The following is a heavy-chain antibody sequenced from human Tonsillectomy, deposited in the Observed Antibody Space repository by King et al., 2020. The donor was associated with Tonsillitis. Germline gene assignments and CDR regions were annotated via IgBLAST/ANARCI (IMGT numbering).Heavy chain of an antibody. D-gene: IGHD2-2*01. J-gene: IGHJ4*02. CDR2: ISYDGSNK. CDR1: GFTFSRYA. CDR3: AREYPVLHYFDY. V-gene: IGHV3-30-3*01. Sequence: VQLVESGGGVVQPGRSLRLSCAASGFTFSRYAIHWVRQAPGKGLEWVAVISYDGSNKYYADSVKGRFTISRDNSKNTLYLQMNSLRAEDTAMYYCAREYPVLHYFDYWGQGTLVTVSS.